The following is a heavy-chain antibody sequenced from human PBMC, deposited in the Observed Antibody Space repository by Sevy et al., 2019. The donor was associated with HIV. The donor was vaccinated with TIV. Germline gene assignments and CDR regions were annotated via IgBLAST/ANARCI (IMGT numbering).Heavy chain of an antibody. J-gene: IGHJ4*02. V-gene: IGHV1-2*06. D-gene: IGHD6-13*01. Sequence: ASVKVSCKTSGYYFTLYSLSWVRQAPGQGLEWMGRINPDNGATKYSQKFQGRVTMTRDTSISTFYMDLSRLRSDDTAVYYCARGVAAPAQEHFEYWGQGTLVTVSS. CDR1: GYYFTLYS. CDR2: INPDNGAT. CDR3: ARGVAAPAQEHFEY.